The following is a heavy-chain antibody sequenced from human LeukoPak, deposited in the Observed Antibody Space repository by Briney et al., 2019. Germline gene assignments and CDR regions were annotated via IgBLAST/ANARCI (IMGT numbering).Heavy chain of an antibody. Sequence: GASVKVSCKASGGTFSSYAISWVRQAPGQGLEWMGGIIPIFGTANYAQKFQGRVTITADESTSTAYMELSSLRSEDTAVYYCARVLGIQLWPPHSYYYYYGMDVRGQGTTVTVSS. D-gene: IGHD5-18*01. CDR1: GGTFSSYA. CDR3: ARVLGIQLWPPHSYYYYYGMDV. J-gene: IGHJ6*02. CDR2: IIPIFGTA. V-gene: IGHV1-69*01.